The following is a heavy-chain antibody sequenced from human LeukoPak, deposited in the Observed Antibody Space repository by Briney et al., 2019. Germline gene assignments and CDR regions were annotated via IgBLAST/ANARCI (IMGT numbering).Heavy chain of an antibody. D-gene: IGHD5-18*01. CDR2: IYYSGST. V-gene: IGHV4-30-4*08. CDR1: GDSINSVDYY. CDR3: AREEAYSYGSAGEIDY. Sequence: PSETLSLSCIVSGDSINSVDYYWSWSRQPPGEGLEWIGYIYYSGSTYYNPSLKSRVTISVDTSKNQFSLKLSSVTAADTAVYYCAREEAYSYGSAGEIDYWGQGTLVTVSS. J-gene: IGHJ4*02.